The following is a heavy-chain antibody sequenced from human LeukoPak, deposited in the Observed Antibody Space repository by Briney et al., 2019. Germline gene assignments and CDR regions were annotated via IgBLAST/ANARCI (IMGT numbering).Heavy chain of an antibody. Sequence: PGGSLRLSCAASGFTFSSYAMTWIRQAPGQGLEWVSVISGSGGATFYADSVKGRLTISRDNSKNTLYLQMNSLRAEDTAVYYCAKGSHGYNYGEIDYWGQGTLVTVSS. CDR2: ISGSGGAT. CDR1: GFTFSSYA. V-gene: IGHV3-23*01. CDR3: AKGSHGYNYGEIDY. D-gene: IGHD5-18*01. J-gene: IGHJ4*02.